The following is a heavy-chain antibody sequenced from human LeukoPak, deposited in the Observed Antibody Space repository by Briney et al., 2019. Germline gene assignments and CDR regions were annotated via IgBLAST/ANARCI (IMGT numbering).Heavy chain of an antibody. J-gene: IGHJ4*02. D-gene: IGHD1-26*01. CDR1: GFTFSSYE. CDR2: IKTDGSQI. V-gene: IGHV3-7*01. Sequence: GGSLRLSCSASGFTFSSYEMNWVRQAPGKGLEWVANIKTDGSQIYYVDSVKGRFTISRDNAKNSLYLQMNSLRAEDTAVYYCARDLTWETYWGQGTLVSVSS. CDR3: ARDLTWETY.